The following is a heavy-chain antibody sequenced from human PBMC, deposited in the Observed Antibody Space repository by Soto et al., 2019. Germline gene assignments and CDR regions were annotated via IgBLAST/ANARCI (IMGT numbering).Heavy chain of an antibody. J-gene: IGHJ6*02. CDR1: GFTFSSYD. Sequence: GGSLRLSCAASGFTFSSYDMHWVRQATGKGLEWVSAIGTAGDTYYPGSVKGRFTISRENAKNSLYLQMNSLRAGDTAVYYCAREMGIAAAGTHYYYYGMDVWGQGTTVTVSS. CDR2: IGTAGDT. V-gene: IGHV3-13*01. CDR3: AREMGIAAAGTHYYYYGMDV. D-gene: IGHD6-13*01.